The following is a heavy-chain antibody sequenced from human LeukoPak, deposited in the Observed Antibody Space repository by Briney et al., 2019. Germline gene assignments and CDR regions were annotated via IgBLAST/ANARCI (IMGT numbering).Heavy chain of an antibody. CDR3: AKSPRKYYDSSGYPCYYYYMDV. V-gene: IGHV3-30-3*02. Sequence: PGRSLRLSCAASGFTFSSYAMHWVRQAPGKGLEWVAVISYDGSNKYYADSVKGRFTISRDNSKNTLYLQMNSLRAEDTAVYYCAKSPRKYYDSSGYPCYYYYMDVWGKGTTVTVSS. J-gene: IGHJ6*03. CDR1: GFTFSSYA. CDR2: ISYDGSNK. D-gene: IGHD3-22*01.